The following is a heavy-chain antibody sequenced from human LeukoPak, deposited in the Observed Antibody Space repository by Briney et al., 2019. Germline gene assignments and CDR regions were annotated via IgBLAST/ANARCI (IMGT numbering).Heavy chain of an antibody. V-gene: IGHV3-66*01. J-gene: IGHJ4*02. CDR2: LYSGGNA. D-gene: IGHD3-10*01. CDR3: ARDYYGSGSYAY. Sequence: GGSLRLSCAASGFTVSSNYMSWVRQAPGKGLEWVSVLYSGGNAFYADSVKGRFTISRDTSKNTVYLQMNSLRVEDTAVYYCARDYYGSGSYAYWGQGTLVTVSS. CDR1: GFTVSSNY.